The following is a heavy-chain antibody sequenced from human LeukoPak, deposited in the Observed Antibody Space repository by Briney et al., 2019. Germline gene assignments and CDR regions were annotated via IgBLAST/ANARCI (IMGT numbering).Heavy chain of an antibody. V-gene: IGHV3-74*01. CDR3: ARYRMVSYYFDN. D-gene: IGHD2-21*01. CDR2: INTDGSTT. J-gene: IGHJ4*02. CDR1: GFTFSSYG. Sequence: GGSLRLSCAASGFTFSSYGMSWVRQAPGKGLVWVSRINTDGSTTTYADSVKGRFTISRDNANNMVYLQMNSLRAEDTAVYYCARYRMVSYYFDNWGQGSLVTVSS.